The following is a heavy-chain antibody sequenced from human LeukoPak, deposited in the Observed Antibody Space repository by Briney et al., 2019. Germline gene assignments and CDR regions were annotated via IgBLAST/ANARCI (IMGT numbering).Heavy chain of an antibody. D-gene: IGHD6-13*01. J-gene: IGHJ4*02. CDR2: INPSGGST. Sequence: ASVKVSCKASGYTFTSYYMHWVRQAPGQGLEWMGIINPSGGSTSYAQKFRGRVTMTRDMSTSTVYMELSSLRSEDTAVYYCARDPDVAAAGTPFDYWGQGTLVTVSS. V-gene: IGHV1-46*01. CDR3: ARDPDVAAAGTPFDY. CDR1: GYTFTSYY.